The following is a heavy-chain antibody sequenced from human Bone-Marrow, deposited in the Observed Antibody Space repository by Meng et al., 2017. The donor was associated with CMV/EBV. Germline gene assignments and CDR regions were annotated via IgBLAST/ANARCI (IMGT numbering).Heavy chain of an antibody. Sequence: GESLKISCAASGFTFSNYAMSWVRQAPGKGLEWVSAISGGGDSTYYADSVKGRFTISRDNSKNTLYLQMNSLRAEDTAVYYCARLPSYYYGSGSPCFDYWGQGTLVTVSS. CDR2: ISGGGDST. D-gene: IGHD3-10*01. V-gene: IGHV3-23*01. CDR1: GFTFSNYA. J-gene: IGHJ4*02. CDR3: ARLPSYYYGSGSPCFDY.